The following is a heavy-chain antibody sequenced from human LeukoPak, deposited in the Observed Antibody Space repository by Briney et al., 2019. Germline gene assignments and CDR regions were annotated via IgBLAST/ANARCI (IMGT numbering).Heavy chain of an antibody. CDR1: GFTFSSYA. V-gene: IGHV3-23*01. D-gene: IGHD3-22*01. Sequence: TGGSLRLSCAASGFTFSSYAMNWVRQAPGKGLEWVSAITGSGGRTYYADSVKGRFTISRDNSKNTLYLQMNSLRAEDTAVYYCARRAGDYSHPYDYWGQGTLVTVSS. J-gene: IGHJ4*02. CDR2: ITGSGGRT. CDR3: ARRAGDYSHPYDY.